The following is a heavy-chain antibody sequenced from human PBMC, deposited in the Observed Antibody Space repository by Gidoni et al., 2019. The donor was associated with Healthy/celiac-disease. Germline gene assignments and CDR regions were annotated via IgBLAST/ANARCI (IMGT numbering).Heavy chain of an antibody. CDR3: ARRRITIFGVVIIWDAFDI. Sequence: HPHGLEWMGGIIPIFGTAHYAQQFQGRVTITADDSTSTAYMELSSLRSEDTAVYYCARRRITIFGVVIIWDAFDIWGQGTMVTVSS. V-gene: IGHV1-69*01. J-gene: IGHJ3*02. CDR2: IIPIFGTA. D-gene: IGHD3-3*01.